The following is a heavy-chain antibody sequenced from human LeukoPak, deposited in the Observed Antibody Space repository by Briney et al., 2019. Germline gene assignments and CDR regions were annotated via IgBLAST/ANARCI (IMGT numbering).Heavy chain of an antibody. CDR1: GFTFSSYE. CDR2: ISSSGSTI. J-gene: IGHJ1*01. V-gene: IGHV3-48*03. CDR3: AKEIYGDSAGGRFQH. D-gene: IGHD4-17*01. Sequence: GGSLRLSCAASGFTFSSYEMNWVRQAPGKGLEWVSYISSSGSTIYYADSVKGRFTISRDNAKNSLYLQMNSLRAEDTAVYYCAKEIYGDSAGGRFQHWGQGTLVTVSS.